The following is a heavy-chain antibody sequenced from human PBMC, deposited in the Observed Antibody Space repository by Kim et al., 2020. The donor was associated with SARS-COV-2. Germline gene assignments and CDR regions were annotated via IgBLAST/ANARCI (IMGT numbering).Heavy chain of an antibody. V-gene: IGHV3-23*01. CDR2: T. Sequence: TDYADSVKGRFTISRCNSKTTLYLEMNSLRAEDTSVYYCAKSVGWAAAFDYWGQGTQVTVSS. J-gene: IGHJ4*02. D-gene: IGHD6-13*01. CDR3: AKSVGWAAAFDY.